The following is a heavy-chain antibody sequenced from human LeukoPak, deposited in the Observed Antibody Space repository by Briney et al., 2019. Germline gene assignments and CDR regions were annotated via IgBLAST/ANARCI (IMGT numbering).Heavy chain of an antibody. J-gene: IGHJ4*02. CDR1: GGTFSSYA. Sequence: SVKVSCKASGGTFSSYAISWVRQAPGQGLEWMGGIIPIFGTANYAQKFQGRVTITTDESTSTAYMELSSLRSEDTAVYYCARKSEYYDSSGYSSWFDYWGQGTLVTASS. CDR3: ARKSEYYDSSGYSSWFDY. V-gene: IGHV1-69*05. CDR2: IIPIFGTA. D-gene: IGHD3-22*01.